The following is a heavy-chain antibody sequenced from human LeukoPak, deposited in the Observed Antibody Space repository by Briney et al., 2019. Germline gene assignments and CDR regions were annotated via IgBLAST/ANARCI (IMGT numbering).Heavy chain of an antibody. CDR2: ISYDGSNK. D-gene: IGHD7-27*01. Sequence: GGSLRLSCAASGFTFSSYATHWVRQAPGKGLEWVAVISYDGSNKYYADSVKGRFTISRDNSKNTLYLQMNSLRAEDTAVYYCARGWGSNDYWGQGTLVTVSS. CDR1: GFTFSSYA. CDR3: ARGWGSNDY. J-gene: IGHJ4*02. V-gene: IGHV3-30*04.